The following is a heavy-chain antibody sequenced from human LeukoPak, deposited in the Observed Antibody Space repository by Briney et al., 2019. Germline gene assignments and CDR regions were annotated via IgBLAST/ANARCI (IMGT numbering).Heavy chain of an antibody. J-gene: IGHJ4*02. CDR3: ARDNRYCSGGSCYAYFDY. V-gene: IGHV1-2*02. D-gene: IGHD2-15*01. CDR1: GYTFTGYY. Sequence: ASVKVSCKASGYTFTGYYMHWVRQAPGQGLEWMGWINPNSGGTNYAQKFQGRVTMTRDTSISTAYMELSRLRSDDTAVYYCARDNRYCSGGSCYAYFDYWGQGTLVTVSS. CDR2: INPNSGGT.